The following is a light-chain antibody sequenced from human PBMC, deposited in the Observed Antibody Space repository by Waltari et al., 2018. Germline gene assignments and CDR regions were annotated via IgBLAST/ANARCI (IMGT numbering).Light chain of an antibody. CDR1: SSNIGRNT. Sequence: QSVVTQAPSASGTPGQRVTISCSGSSSNIGRNTVNWYQQLPGTAPKLVIYTTNRRPSGVPDRFSGSKSGTSASLAISGLQSEDEADYYCAVWDDSLNVVFGGGTKLTVL. CDR3: AVWDDSLNVV. J-gene: IGLJ2*01. V-gene: IGLV1-44*01. CDR2: TTN.